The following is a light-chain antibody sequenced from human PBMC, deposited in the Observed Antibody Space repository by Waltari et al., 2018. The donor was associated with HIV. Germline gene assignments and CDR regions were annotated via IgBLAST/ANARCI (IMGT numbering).Light chain of an antibody. CDR1: SSNIGRTT. CDR3: ALWDDSLNGVL. V-gene: IGLV1-44*01. CDR2: SNN. J-gene: IGLJ2*01. Sequence: QSELSQPPSASGTPGQRVAISCSGSSSNIGRTTVNWYQQLPGTAPKLRIYSNNQRPSGVPDRFSGAKSGTSASLAITGLQSEDEADYYCALWDDSLNGVLFGGGTKLTVL.